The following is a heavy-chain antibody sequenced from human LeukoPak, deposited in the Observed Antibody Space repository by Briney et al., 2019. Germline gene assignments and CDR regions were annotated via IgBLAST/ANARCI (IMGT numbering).Heavy chain of an antibody. CDR1: GFTFSSYW. CDR2: IKQDGSEK. Sequence: GGSLRLSCAASGFTFSSYWMSWVRQAPGKGLEWVANIKQDGSEKYYVDSVKGRFTISRDNAKNSLYLQMNSLRAEDTAVYYCARDRGGVYSSDFDWLSTRNPDFDYWGQGTLVTVSS. D-gene: IGHD3-9*01. V-gene: IGHV3-7*01. CDR3: ARDRGGVYSSDFDWLSTRNPDFDY. J-gene: IGHJ4*02.